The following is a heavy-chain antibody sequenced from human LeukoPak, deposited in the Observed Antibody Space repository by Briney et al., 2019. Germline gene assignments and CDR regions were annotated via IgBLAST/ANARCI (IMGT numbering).Heavy chain of an antibody. J-gene: IGHJ4*02. CDR1: GGSTTSYY. V-gene: IGHV4-4*07. CDR2: IYSTGST. D-gene: IGHD5-18*01. Sequence: SETLSLTCTVSGGSTTSYYWSWVRQPAGKGLEWIGRIYSTGSTIYNPSLKSRATMSVDTTKNQFSMKLNSLTAADTAVYYCAGYSYGRFDYWGQGNLVTVSS. CDR3: AGYSYGRFDY.